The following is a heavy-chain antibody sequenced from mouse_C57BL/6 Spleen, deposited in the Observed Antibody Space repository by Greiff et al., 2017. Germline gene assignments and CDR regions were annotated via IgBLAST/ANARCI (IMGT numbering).Heavy chain of an antibody. Sequence: QVQLQQPGAELVKPGASVKMSCKASGYTFTSYWITWVKQRPGQGLEWIGDIYPGSGSTNYNEKFKSKATLTVDTSSSTAYMQLSSLTSEASAVYYCARGSDYYGSSYLYYFDYWGQGTTLTVSS. CDR1: GYTFTSYW. V-gene: IGHV1-55*01. CDR2: IYPGSGST. J-gene: IGHJ2*01. CDR3: ARGSDYYGSSYLYYFDY. D-gene: IGHD1-1*01.